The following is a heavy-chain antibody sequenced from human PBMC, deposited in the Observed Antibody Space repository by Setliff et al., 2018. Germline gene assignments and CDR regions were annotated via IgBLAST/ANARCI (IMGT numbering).Heavy chain of an antibody. CDR2: IYYSGST. CDR1: GGSISSGNYY. D-gene: IGHD2-2*03. Sequence: PSETLSLTCRVSGGSISSGNYYWGLIRQPPGKGLEWVATIYYSGSTYSNPSLKSRLIISVDAPDNQFSVKLSSVTAADTAVYYCVRVEAGYCSSTSCYVVGAFDIWGQGTMVTVSS. CDR3: VRVEAGYCSSTSCYVVGAFDI. V-gene: IGHV4-39*01. J-gene: IGHJ3*02.